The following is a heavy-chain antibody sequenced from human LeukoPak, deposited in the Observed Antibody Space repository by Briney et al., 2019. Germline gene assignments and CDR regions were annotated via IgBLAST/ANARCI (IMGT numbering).Heavy chain of an antibody. J-gene: IGHJ2*01. CDR1: GFTFTSYA. V-gene: IGHV3-23*01. CDR2: ISGGGEDT. D-gene: IGHD1-1*01. CDR3: AKPRAMTTGVGRYFDL. Sequence: GGSLRLPCAASGFTFTSYAMSWIRQAPGKGLEWVSAISGGGEDTYYPDSVKGRFTISRDNSKNTLYLQMNSLRAEDTAIYCCAKPRAMTTGVGRYFDLWGRGTLVTVSS.